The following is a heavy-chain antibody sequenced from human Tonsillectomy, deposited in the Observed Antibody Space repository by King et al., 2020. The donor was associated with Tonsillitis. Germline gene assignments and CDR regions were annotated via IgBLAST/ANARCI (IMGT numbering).Heavy chain of an antibody. V-gene: IGHV5-51*01. D-gene: IGHD6-13*01. CDR2: IYPGDSDS. CDR3: AGCRGGFDSSSWYGRLDS. CDR1: GYSFTSYW. Sequence: VQLVESGAEVKKPGESLKISCKGSGYSFTSYWIGWVRQMPGKGLEWMGIIYPGDSDSRYSPSFQGQVTISADKSISTAYLQWSSLKASDTAMYYCAGCRGGFDSSSWYGRLDSWGQGTLVTVSS. J-gene: IGHJ4*02.